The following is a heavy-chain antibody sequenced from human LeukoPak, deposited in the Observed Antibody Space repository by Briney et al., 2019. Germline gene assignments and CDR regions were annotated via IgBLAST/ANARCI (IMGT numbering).Heavy chain of an antibody. Sequence: GGSLRLSCAASGFTFDDYAMHWVRQAPGRGLEWVSGISWNSGSIGYADSVKGRFTISRDNAKNSLYLQMNSLRAEDTAVYYCAELGITMIGGVWGKGTTVTISS. V-gene: IGHV3-9*01. J-gene: IGHJ6*04. CDR2: ISWNSGSI. D-gene: IGHD3-10*02. CDR3: AELGITMIGGV. CDR1: GFTFDDYA.